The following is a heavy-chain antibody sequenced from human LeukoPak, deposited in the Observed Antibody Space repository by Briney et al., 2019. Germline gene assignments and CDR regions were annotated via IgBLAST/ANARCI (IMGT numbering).Heavy chain of an antibody. CDR2: ISGSGGST. Sequence: GGSLRLSCAASGFTFSSYAMSWVRQAPGKGLEWVSAISGSGGSTYYADSVKGRFTISRDNSKNTLYLQMNSLRAEDTAVYYCAKGRYCSSTSCYLGYYYYYMDVWGKGTTVTVSS. J-gene: IGHJ6*03. CDR1: GFTFSSYA. V-gene: IGHV3-23*01. D-gene: IGHD2-2*01. CDR3: AKGRYCSSTSCYLGYYYYYMDV.